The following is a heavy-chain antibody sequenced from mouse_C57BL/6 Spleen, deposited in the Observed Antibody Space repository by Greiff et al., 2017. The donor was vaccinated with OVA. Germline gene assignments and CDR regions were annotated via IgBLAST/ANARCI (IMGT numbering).Heavy chain of an antibody. CDR3: AIGALYYYGSSSFDY. Sequence: VQLQESGAELVKPGASVKISCKASGYAFSSYWMNWVKQRPGKGLEWIGQIYPGDGDTNYNGKFKGKATLTADKSSSTAYMQLSSLTSEDSAVYFCAIGALYYYGSSSFDYWGQGTTLTVSS. V-gene: IGHV1-80*01. CDR2: IYPGDGDT. CDR1: GYAFSSYW. J-gene: IGHJ2*01. D-gene: IGHD1-1*01.